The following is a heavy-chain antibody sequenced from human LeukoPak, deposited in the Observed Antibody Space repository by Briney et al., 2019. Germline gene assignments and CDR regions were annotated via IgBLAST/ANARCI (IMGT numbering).Heavy chain of an antibody. D-gene: IGHD1-26*01. J-gene: IGHJ4*02. V-gene: IGHV1-18*01. Sequence: ASVKVSCKASGYTFTSYDISWVLQAPGQGLEWMGWISAYNGNTNYAQKLQGRVTMTTDTSTSTAYMELRSLRSDDTAVYYCALSGSYAPFDYWGQGTLVTVSS. CDR1: GYTFTSYD. CDR3: ALSGSYAPFDY. CDR2: ISAYNGNT.